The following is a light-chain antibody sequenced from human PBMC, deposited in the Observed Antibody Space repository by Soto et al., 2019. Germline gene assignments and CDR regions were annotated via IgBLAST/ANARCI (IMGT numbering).Light chain of an antibody. V-gene: IGKV3-20*01. CDR3: QQYGSSPGT. CDR1: QSVTSNY. Sequence: EIVLTQSPRTLSLSPGERATLSCRASQSVTSNYLAWYQQKPGQAPRLLIFGASIRDTGIPDRFSGRGSGTVFTLTISRLEPEDFAVYYCQQYGSSPGTFGPGTKVDIK. J-gene: IGKJ1*01. CDR2: GAS.